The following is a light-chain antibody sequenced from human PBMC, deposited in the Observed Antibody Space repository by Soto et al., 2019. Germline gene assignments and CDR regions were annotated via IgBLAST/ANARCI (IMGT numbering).Light chain of an antibody. CDR3: QQYSTYPLT. CDR2: RAS. Sequence: IQMTQTPSTRSASVGDRATMTCRASQSISNSLAWYQQKPGKAPKLLIYRASALQSGVPSRFSGSGSGTEFTLTIDSLQPDDFATFYCQQYSTYPLTFGGGTKVDIK. CDR1: QSISNS. J-gene: IGKJ4*01. V-gene: IGKV1-5*03.